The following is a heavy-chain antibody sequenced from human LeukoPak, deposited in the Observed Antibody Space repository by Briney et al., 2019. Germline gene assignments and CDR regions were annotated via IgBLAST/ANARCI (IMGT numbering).Heavy chain of an antibody. Sequence: GGSLRLSCAASGFTFSSYAMSWVRQAPGKGLEWVSAISGSGGSTYYADSVKGRFTISRDNSKNTLYLQMNSLRAEDTAVYYCARAHPQRPGYSGYDFDYWGQGTLVTVSS. J-gene: IGHJ4*02. V-gene: IGHV3-23*01. D-gene: IGHD5-12*01. CDR2: ISGSGGST. CDR1: GFTFSSYA. CDR3: ARAHPQRPGYSGYDFDY.